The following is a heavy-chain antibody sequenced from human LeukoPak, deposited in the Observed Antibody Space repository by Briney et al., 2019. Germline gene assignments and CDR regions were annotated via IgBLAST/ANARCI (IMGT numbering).Heavy chain of an antibody. D-gene: IGHD4-23*01. CDR2: IYPGDFDT. Sequence: GESLKISCKGSGYIFNRKWIGWVRPMPGKGLEWMAIIYPGDFDTRYSPSFQGQVTISADKSINTAYLQWSSLKASDTAMYYCARRVVNNRNWYFDLWGRGTLVTVSS. J-gene: IGHJ2*01. CDR3: ARRVVNNRNWYFDL. V-gene: IGHV5-51*01. CDR1: GYIFNRKW.